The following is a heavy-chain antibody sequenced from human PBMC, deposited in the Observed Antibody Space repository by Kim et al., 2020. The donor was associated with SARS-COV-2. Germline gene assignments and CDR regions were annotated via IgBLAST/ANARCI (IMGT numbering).Heavy chain of an antibody. CDR1: GDTFTPYR. CDR2: IYPGDSDT. CDR3: VSRVEPTRPHDGFDI. D-gene: IGHD1-26*01. V-gene: IGHV5-51*01. J-gene: IGHJ3*02. Sequence: GESLKISCKASGDTFTPYRIGWVRQMPGKGLAWMGIIYPGDSDTRYSPSFQGQVNISADKSINTAYLKWSRLKASDTAMYYCVSRVEPTRPHDGFDIWDQGTMVTVSS.